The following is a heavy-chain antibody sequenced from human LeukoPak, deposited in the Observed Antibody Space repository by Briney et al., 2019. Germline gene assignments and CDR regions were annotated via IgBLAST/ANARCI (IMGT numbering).Heavy chain of an antibody. CDR1: GYTFISYD. CDR3: ARGWDSSGWYGFHWFDP. V-gene: IGHV1-8*01. CDR2: MNPNSGNT. Sequence: ASVKVSCKASGYTFISYDINWVRQATGQGLEWMGWMNPNSGNTGYAQKFQGRVTMTRNTSISTAYMELSSLRSEDTAVYYCARGWDSSGWYGFHWFDPWGQGTLVTVSS. D-gene: IGHD6-19*01. J-gene: IGHJ5*02.